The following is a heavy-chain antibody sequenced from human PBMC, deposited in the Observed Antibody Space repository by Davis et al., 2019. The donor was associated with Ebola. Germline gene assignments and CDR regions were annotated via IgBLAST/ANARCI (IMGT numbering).Heavy chain of an antibody. CDR2: IIPIFGTA. CDR1: GGTFSSYA. D-gene: IGHD3-10*01. V-gene: IGHV1-69*05. J-gene: IGHJ5*02. Sequence: AASVKVSCKASGGTFSSYAISWVRQAPGQGLEWMGGIIPIFGTANYAQKLQGRVTMTTDTSTSTAYMELRSLRSDDTAVYYCARDITMVRGGWFDPWGQGTLVTVSS. CDR3: ARDITMVRGGWFDP.